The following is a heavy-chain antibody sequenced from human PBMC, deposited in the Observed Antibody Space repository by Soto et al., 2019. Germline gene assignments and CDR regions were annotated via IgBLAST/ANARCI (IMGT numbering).Heavy chain of an antibody. CDR3: ARDLRRGSSGWGHYYYYMDV. CDR2: ISSSGSTI. V-gene: IGHV3-11*01. Sequence: QVQLVESGGGLVKPGGSLRLSCAASGFTFSDYYMSWIRQAPGKGLEWVSYISSSGSTIYYADSVKGRFTISRDNAKNSLYLQMNGLRAEDTAVYYCARDLRRGSSGWGHYYYYMDVWGKGTTVTVSS. J-gene: IGHJ6*03. D-gene: IGHD6-19*01. CDR1: GFTFSDYY.